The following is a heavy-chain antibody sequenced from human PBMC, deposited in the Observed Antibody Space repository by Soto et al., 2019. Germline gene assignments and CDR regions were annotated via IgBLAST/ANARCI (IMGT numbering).Heavy chain of an antibody. D-gene: IGHD3-22*01. CDR3: ARDGEYYYDSSGPTGAFDI. V-gene: IGHV3-53*01. J-gene: IGHJ3*02. CDR1: GFTVSSNY. CDR2: IYSGGST. Sequence: EVQLVESGGGLIQPGGSLRLSCAASGFTVSSNYMSWVRQAPGKGLEWVSVIYSGGSTYYADSAKGRFTISRDNSKNTLYLQMNSLRAEDTAVYYCARDGEYYYDSSGPTGAFDIWGQGTMVTVSS.